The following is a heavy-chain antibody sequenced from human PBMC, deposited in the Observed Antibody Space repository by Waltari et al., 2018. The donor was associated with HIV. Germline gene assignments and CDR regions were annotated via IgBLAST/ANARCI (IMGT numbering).Heavy chain of an antibody. V-gene: IGHV1-18*01. Sequence: QIRLFQSGHEVRKPGDSVTVSCKTSGSTFLNYHVTWVRQSLGQRPEWRGGITRYPANRNDTRASQGRVTLTTDAAASIAELQLRDLRVDDTAIYFCTRGHIWGSYRYFDYWGPGTRVTVS. D-gene: IGHD3-16*02. CDR1: GSTFLNYH. CDR2: ITRYPANR. J-gene: IGHJ4*02. CDR3: TRGHIWGSYRYFDY.